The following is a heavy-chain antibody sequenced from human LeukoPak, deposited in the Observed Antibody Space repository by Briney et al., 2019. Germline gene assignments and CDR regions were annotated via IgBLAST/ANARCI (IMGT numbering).Heavy chain of an antibody. CDR3: ARGEWDLRD. D-gene: IGHD1-26*01. CDR1: GFIFADHG. CDR2: INWNGGST. Sequence: GGSLRLSCAASGFIFADHGMTWVRHVPGKGLEWVSGINWNGGSTGYVDSVKGRFTISRDNAKNVLFLEMKNLRAEDTAFYYCARGEWDLRDWGQGTLVIVSS. V-gene: IGHV3-20*04. J-gene: IGHJ4*02.